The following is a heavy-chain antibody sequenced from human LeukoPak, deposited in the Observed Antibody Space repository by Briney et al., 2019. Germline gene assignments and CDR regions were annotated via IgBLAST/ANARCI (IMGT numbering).Heavy chain of an antibody. V-gene: IGHV1-8*01. CDR1: GYTFTSYD. J-gene: IGHJ5*02. Sequence: ASVKVSCKASGYTFTSYDINWVRQATGQGLEWMGWMNPNSGNTGYAQKFRDRVTMTRNTSISTAYMELSSLRSEDTAMYYCARAAARMKNWFDPWGQGTLVTVSS. D-gene: IGHD6-13*01. CDR3: ARAAARMKNWFDP. CDR2: MNPNSGNT.